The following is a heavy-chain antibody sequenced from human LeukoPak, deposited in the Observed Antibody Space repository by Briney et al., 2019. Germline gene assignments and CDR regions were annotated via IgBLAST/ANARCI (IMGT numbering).Heavy chain of an antibody. CDR3: ARGHLVVVTANRPGAFDI. Sequence: SETLSLTCAVYGGSFSGYYWSWIRQPPGKELEWIGEINHSGSTNYNPSLKSRVTISVDTSKNQFSLKLSSVTAADTAVYYCARGHLVVVTANRPGAFDIWGQGTMVTVSS. CDR2: INHSGST. J-gene: IGHJ3*02. D-gene: IGHD2-21*02. CDR1: GGSFSGYY. V-gene: IGHV4-34*01.